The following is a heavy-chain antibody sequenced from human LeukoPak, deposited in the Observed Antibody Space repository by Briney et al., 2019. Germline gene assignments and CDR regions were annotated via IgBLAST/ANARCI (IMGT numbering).Heavy chain of an antibody. CDR1: GFTFSSYG. Sequence: GGSLRLSCAASGFTFSSYGMSWVRQAPGKGLEWVSAISGSGGSTYYADSVKGRFTISRDNSKNTLYLQMNSLRAEDTAVYYCASGGEYSCSSVFYYYYMDVWGKGTTVTVSS. CDR2: ISGSGGST. CDR3: ASGGEYSCSSVFYYYYMDV. V-gene: IGHV3-23*01. J-gene: IGHJ6*03. D-gene: IGHD6-6*01.